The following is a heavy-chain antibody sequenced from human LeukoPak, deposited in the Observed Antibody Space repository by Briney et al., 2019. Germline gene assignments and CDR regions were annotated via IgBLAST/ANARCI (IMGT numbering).Heavy chain of an antibody. CDR3: ANVDCSGGSCYSVGFAFDI. CDR1: GFTFDDYA. Sequence: GGSLRLSCAASGFTFDDYAMHWVRQAPGKGLEWVSLISCDGGSTYYADSVKGRFTISRDNSKNSLYLQMNSLRAEDTALYYCANVDCSGGSCYSVGFAFDIWGQGTMVTVSS. CDR2: ISCDGGST. D-gene: IGHD2-15*01. V-gene: IGHV3-43D*03. J-gene: IGHJ3*02.